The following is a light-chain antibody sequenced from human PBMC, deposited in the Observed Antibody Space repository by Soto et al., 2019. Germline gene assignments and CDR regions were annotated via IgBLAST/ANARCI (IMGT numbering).Light chain of an antibody. CDR1: HHVATN. CDR3: QQYTARPPWT. CDR2: GAS. Sequence: EIVMTQSPVTLSVSPGERATLSCRASHHVATNLAWYQQKPGQPPRLLIYGASTRATGVSARFSGSGSGTEFTLALSSLQSDDFAVYYCQQYTARPPWTFGQGNRV. J-gene: IGKJ1*01. V-gene: IGKV3-15*01.